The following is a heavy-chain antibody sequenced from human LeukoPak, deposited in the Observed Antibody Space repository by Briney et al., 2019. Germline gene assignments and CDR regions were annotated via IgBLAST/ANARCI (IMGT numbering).Heavy chain of an antibody. CDR1: GGSISSGSYY. D-gene: IGHD3-22*01. CDR2: IYTSGST. CDR3: ARALYYYDSSGYYNAFDI. V-gene: IGHV4-61*02. Sequence: PSQTLSLTCTVSGGSISSGSYYWSWIRQPAGKGLEWIGRIYTSGSTNYNPSLKSRVTISVDTSKNQFSLKLSSVTAADTAVYYCARALYYYDSSGYYNAFDIWGQGTMVNVSS. J-gene: IGHJ3*02.